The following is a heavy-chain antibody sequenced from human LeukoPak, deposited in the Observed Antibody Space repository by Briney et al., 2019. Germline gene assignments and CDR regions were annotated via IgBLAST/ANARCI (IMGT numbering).Heavy chain of an antibody. CDR1: GRPINSSSYY. J-gene: IGHJ4*02. V-gene: IGHV4-39*01. CDR2: SYYSGST. CDR3: ASSYYYDSSGYLR. Sequence: PSDTLSLTHTVSGRPINSSSYYWGSVRQPPGKGLEWIGSSYYSGSTYYNPSLKSRVTISVDTSKTQFSLKLSSVTAADTAVYYCASSYYYDSSGYLRWGQGTLVTVSS. D-gene: IGHD3-22*01.